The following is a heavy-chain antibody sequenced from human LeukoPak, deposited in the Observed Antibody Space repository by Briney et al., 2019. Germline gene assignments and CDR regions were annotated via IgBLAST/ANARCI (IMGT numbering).Heavy chain of an antibody. CDR2: IYYSGST. V-gene: IGHV4-59*01. CDR3: ARVSGYDWESFYDY. CDR1: GGSISSYY. D-gene: IGHD5-12*01. J-gene: IGHJ4*02. Sequence: SETLSLTCTVSGGSISSYYWSWIRQPPGKGLEWIGYIYYSGSTNYNPSLKSRVTMSVDTSKNQFSLKLTSVTAADTAVYYCARVSGYDWESFYDYWGQGTLVTVSS.